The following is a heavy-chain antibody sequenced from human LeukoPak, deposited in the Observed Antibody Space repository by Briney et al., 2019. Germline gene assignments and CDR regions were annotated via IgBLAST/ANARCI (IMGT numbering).Heavy chain of an antibody. CDR1: GGSISSSSYY. D-gene: IGHD6-19*01. V-gene: IGHV4-39*01. J-gene: IGHJ4*02. Sequence: PSETLSLTCTVSGGSISSSSYYWGWIRQPPGKGLEWIGSIYYSGSTYYNPSLKSRVTISVDTSKNQFSLKLFSVTATDTAVYYCARRFSSGWYDYWGQGTLVTVSS. CDR2: IYYSGST. CDR3: ARRFSSGWYDY.